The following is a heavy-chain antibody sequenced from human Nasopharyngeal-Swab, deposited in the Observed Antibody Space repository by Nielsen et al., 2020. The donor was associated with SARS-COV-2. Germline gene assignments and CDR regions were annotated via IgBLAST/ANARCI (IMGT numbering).Heavy chain of an antibody. CDR2: VSSDGSRT. CDR3: ARDFDKTGD. D-gene: IGHD7-27*01. Sequence: GGSLRLSCAVSGFTFSNSWVHWVRQAPGKGPVWVSRVSSDGSRTGYADSVKGRFTLSIDNAKNTVYLQMNSLRAEDTAVYYCARDFDKTGDWGQGTLVTVSS. CDR1: GFTFSNSW. V-gene: IGHV3-74*01. J-gene: IGHJ4*02.